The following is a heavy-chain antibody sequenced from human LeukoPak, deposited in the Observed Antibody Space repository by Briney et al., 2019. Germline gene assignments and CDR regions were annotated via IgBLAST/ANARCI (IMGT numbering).Heavy chain of an antibody. Sequence: PGGSLRLSCAASGFTFSDYYMSWIRQAPGKGLEWVSYISSSGSTIYYTDSVKGRFTISRDNAKNSLYLQMNSLRAEDTAVYYCARFDYSGVYFDYWGQGTLVTVSS. D-gene: IGHD2-21*01. CDR2: ISSSGSTI. J-gene: IGHJ4*02. CDR1: GFTFSDYY. CDR3: ARFDYSGVYFDY. V-gene: IGHV3-11*01.